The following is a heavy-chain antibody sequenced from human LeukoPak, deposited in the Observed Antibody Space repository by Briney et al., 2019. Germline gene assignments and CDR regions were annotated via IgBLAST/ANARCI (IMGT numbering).Heavy chain of an antibody. Sequence: GGSLRLSCAASGFTFDDYAMYWVRQAPGKGLEWVSGISWNGGSIGYADSVKGRFTISRDSAKNSLYLQMNSLRLEDMALYYCVKGSGYSYRGSYFDCWGQGTLVTVSS. CDR3: VKGSGYSYRGSYFDC. CDR2: ISWNGGSI. CDR1: GFTFDDYA. D-gene: IGHD1-26*01. V-gene: IGHV3-9*03. J-gene: IGHJ4*02.